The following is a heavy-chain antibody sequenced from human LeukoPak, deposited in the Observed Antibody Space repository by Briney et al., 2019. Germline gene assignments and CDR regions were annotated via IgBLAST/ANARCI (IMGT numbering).Heavy chain of an antibody. Sequence: GGSLRLSCAASGFTFSDYGMHWVRQAPGKGLEWVAAISYDGINKYSADSVKGRFTVSRDNSKNTLSLQMNSLRPEGTAMYYCVKSYGSSHYYYYGLDVWGQGTTVTVSS. D-gene: IGHD3-10*01. CDR2: ISYDGINK. V-gene: IGHV3-30*18. CDR1: GFTFSDYG. CDR3: VKSYGSSHYYYYGLDV. J-gene: IGHJ6*02.